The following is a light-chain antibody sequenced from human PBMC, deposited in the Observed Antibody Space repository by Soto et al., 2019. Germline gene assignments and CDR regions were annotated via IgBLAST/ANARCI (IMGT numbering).Light chain of an antibody. CDR2: DAS. Sequence: DIQMTQSPPTLSASVGDRVTLTCRASQSISGWLAWYQQKPGKAPKLLIYDASTLESGVPSRFSGSGSGTEFTLTISSLQPEDFATYYCQQSYSSPPTFGQGTKVDI. V-gene: IGKV1-5*01. CDR3: QQSYSSPPT. J-gene: IGKJ1*01. CDR1: QSISGW.